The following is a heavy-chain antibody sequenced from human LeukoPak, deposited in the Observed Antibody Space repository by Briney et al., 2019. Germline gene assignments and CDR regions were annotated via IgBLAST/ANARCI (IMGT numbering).Heavy chain of an antibody. J-gene: IGHJ3*02. D-gene: IGHD3-10*01. Sequence: PSETLSLTCTVSGGSISSSSYYWGWIRQPPGKGLEWIGSIYYSGSTYYNPSLKSRVTISVDTSKNQFSLKLSSVTAADTAVYYCARGGRTYGSAQPDAFDIWGQGTMVTVSS. V-gene: IGHV4-39*07. CDR3: ARGGRTYGSAQPDAFDI. CDR1: GGSISSSSYY. CDR2: IYYSGST.